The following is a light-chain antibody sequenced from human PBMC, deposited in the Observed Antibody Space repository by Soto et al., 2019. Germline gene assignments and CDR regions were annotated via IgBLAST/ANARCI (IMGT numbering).Light chain of an antibody. CDR2: GTS. CDR1: QSFSSHF. Sequence: IVLTQSPGTLSLSPGDRATLSCRASQSFSSHFLAWYQQKPGQAPRLLIHGTSSRATGIPDRFSGSGSGTDFTLTINSLEPEDFEVYYCQPFGSSLRTFGHGTKVDIX. V-gene: IGKV3-20*01. J-gene: IGKJ1*01. CDR3: QPFGSSLRT.